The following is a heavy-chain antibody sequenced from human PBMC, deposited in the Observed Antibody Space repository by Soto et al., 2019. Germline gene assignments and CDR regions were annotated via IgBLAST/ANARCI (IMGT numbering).Heavy chain of an antibody. D-gene: IGHD2-15*01. V-gene: IGHV4-39*01. CDR2: MLYSGLT. J-gene: IGHJ6*02. CDR3: APLSVSLSGPYGIHV. Sequence: SETLSLTCIVSGASISSSSFYWGWIRQPPGKGLEWIGSMLYSGLTYYNPSLKSRVTLSVDTSKNQFSVRLNSVTASDTAVYYCAPLSVSLSGPYGIHVWGQGTTVTVSS. CDR1: GASISSSSFY.